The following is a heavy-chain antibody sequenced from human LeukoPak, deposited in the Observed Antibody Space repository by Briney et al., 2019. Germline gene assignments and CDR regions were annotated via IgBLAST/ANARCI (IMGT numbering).Heavy chain of an antibody. J-gene: IGHJ4*02. V-gene: IGHV4-34*01. CDR1: GGSISSGGYS. D-gene: IGHD6-19*01. CDR3: ARFSSGWHTSVY. CDR2: INHSGST. Sequence: SETLSLTCAVSGGSISSGGYSWSWIRQPPGKGLEWIGEINHSGSTNYNPSLKSRVTISVDTSKNQFSLKLSSVTAADTAVYYCARFSSGWHTSVYWGQGTLVTVSS.